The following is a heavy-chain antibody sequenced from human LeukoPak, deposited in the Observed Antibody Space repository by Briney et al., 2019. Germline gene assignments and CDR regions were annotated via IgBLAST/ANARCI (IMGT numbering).Heavy chain of an antibody. CDR1: GFTFTIYG. CDR3: AKETLGYCSGGSCQGLNY. J-gene: IGHJ4*02. V-gene: IGHV3-30*18. CDR2: ISYDESNK. D-gene: IGHD2-15*01. Sequence: TGGSLRLSCAASGFTFTIYGMYWVRQAPGKGLEWVAMISYDESNKYYTDSVKGRFTISRDNSKNTLYLQMNSLRAEDTAIYYCAKETLGYCSGGSCQGLNYWGQGTLVTVSS.